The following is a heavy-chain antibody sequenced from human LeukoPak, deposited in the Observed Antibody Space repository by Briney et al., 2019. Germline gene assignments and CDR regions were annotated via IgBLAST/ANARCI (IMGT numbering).Heavy chain of an antibody. V-gene: IGHV3-7*01. CDR1: GFNFRAYN. D-gene: IGHD6-13*01. CDR2: VPWDGSVT. CDR3: VTEYWYRFDY. J-gene: IGHJ4*02. Sequence: GGSLRLSYITSGFNFRAYNMAWVRQAPGKGLEWLATVPWDGSVTEYIDSVRGRFTISRDNAKNSVYLQINSLGAEDTAVYFCVTEYWYRFDYWGQGLLLTVSS.